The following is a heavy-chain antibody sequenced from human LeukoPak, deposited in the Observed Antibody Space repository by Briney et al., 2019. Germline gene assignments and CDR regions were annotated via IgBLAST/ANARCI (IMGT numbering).Heavy chain of an antibody. CDR3: ARDNLGAGNHFQH. Sequence: SVKVSCKASGGTFSSYAISWVRQAPGQGLEWMGGIIPIFGTANYAQKFQGRVTITADESTSTAYMELSSLRSEDTAVYYCARDNLGAGNHFQHWGQGTLVTVSS. J-gene: IGHJ1*01. CDR2: IIPIFGTA. V-gene: IGHV1-69*13. D-gene: IGHD3-16*01. CDR1: GGTFSSYA.